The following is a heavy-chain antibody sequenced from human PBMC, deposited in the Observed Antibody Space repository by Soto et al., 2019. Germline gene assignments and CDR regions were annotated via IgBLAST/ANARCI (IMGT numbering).Heavy chain of an antibody. Sequence: QVHLVQSGAEVKKPGASVTFPCKASGYTFSNYYMHWVRQAPGQGLEWVGIINPSRGGTTYAQNYQGRVTMTRDTSTSTVYMELNSLRSEDTAVYYCARGPKLTDFGDRGYYGMDVWGHGTTVTVSS. CDR3: ARGPKLTDFGDRGYYGMDV. CDR2: INPSRGGT. V-gene: IGHV1-46*01. D-gene: IGHD4-17*01. CDR1: GYTFSNYY. J-gene: IGHJ6*02.